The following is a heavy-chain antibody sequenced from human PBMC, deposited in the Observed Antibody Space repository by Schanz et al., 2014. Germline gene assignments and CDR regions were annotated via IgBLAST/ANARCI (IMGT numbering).Heavy chain of an antibody. CDR2: ISDSGDTA. J-gene: IGHJ3*02. Sequence: DVQLLESGGGLVQPGGSLRLSCAASGFTFTNYAMSWVRQAPGKGLEWVSLISDSGDTAYYADSVKGRFTISRDNSKNSLYLQMSSLRAEDTAVYYCAKGRFGELSAFDIWGQGTMVTVSS. CDR3: AKGRFGELSAFDI. V-gene: IGHV3-23*01. D-gene: IGHD3-10*01. CDR1: GFTFTNYA.